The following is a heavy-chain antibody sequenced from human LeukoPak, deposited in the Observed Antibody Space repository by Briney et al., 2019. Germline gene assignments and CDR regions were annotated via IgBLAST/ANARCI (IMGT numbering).Heavy chain of an antibody. CDR1: GFTFSDYW. CDR2: ISYTGTYI. CDR3: VRDRGTYRPIDY. D-gene: IGHD1-26*01. Sequence: PGGSLRLSCAASGFTFSDYWMNWVRQAPGKGLEWVSSISYTGTYIYYADSVKGRFTISRDNAQNSLYLQMNSLRAEDTAIYYCVRDRGTYRPIDYWGQGTLVTVSS. J-gene: IGHJ4*02. V-gene: IGHV3-21*04.